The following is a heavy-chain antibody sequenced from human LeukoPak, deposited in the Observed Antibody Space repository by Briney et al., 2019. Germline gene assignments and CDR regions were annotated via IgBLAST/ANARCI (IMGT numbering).Heavy chain of an antibody. CDR3: ARCRFGVGRGKFDY. J-gene: IGHJ4*02. CDR2: FYYSGKT. V-gene: IGHV4-39*07. Sequence: SETLSLTCTVSGGSFSSSSYYWGWIRQPPGKGLEWMANFYYSGKTYYNPSLESRVTVSVDTSKNQFSLKLSSVTAADTAVYYCARCRFGVGRGKFDYWGQGTLVTVSS. D-gene: IGHD3-10*01. CDR1: GGSFSSSSYY.